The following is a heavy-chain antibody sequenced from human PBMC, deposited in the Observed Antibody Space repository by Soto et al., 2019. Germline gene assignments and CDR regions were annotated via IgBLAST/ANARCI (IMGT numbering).Heavy chain of an antibody. CDR3: ARPSTVTTNDAFDI. CDR2: IIPIFGTA. Sequence: SVKVSCKASGGTFISYAISWVRQAPGQGLEWMGGIIPIFGTANYAQKFQGRVTITADESTSTAYMELSSLRSEDTAVYYCARPSTVTTNDAFDIWGQGTMVTVS. D-gene: IGHD4-17*01. V-gene: IGHV1-69*13. CDR1: GGTFISYA. J-gene: IGHJ3*02.